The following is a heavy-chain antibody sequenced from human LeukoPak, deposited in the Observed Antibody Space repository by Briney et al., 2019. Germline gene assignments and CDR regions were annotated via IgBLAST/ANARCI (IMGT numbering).Heavy chain of an antibody. CDR1: GGSIYSGAYY. Sequence: SETLSLTCTVSGGSIYSGAYYWSWIRQHPGKGLEWVGYINYSGSTSYNPSLKSRVTISVDTSKNQLSLKLTSVTAADTAVYYCASVRGYSSGWYASGFDPWGQGTLVTVSS. V-gene: IGHV4-31*03. CDR3: ASVRGYSSGWYASGFDP. D-gene: IGHD6-19*01. CDR2: INYSGST. J-gene: IGHJ5*02.